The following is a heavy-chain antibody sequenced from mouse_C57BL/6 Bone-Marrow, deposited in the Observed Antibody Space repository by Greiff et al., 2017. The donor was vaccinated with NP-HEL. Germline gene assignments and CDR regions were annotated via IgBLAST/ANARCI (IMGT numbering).Heavy chain of an antibody. CDR3: ARGGNNSNYGLAWFAY. V-gene: IGHV1-39*01. J-gene: IGHJ3*01. CDR1: GYSFTDYN. CDR2: INPNYGTT. Sequence: VQLQQSGPELVKPGASVKISCKASGYSFTDYNMNWVKQSHGKSLEWIGVINPNYGTTSYNQKFKGKATLTVDQSSSTAYMQLNSLTSEDSAVYYCARGGNNSNYGLAWFAYWGQGTLVTVSA. D-gene: IGHD2-5*01.